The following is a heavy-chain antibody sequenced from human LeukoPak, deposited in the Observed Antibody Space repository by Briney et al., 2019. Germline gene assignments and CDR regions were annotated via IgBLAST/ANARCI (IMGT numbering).Heavy chain of an antibody. CDR1: GGSFSGYY. V-gene: IGHV4-34*01. D-gene: IGHD5-24*01. CDR3: VRGAGKRWLHRKLGYFDY. Sequence: SETLSLTCAVYGGSFSGYYWSWIRQPPGKGLEWIGEINHSGGTNYNPSLKSRVTISVDTSKNQFSLKLSSVTAADTAVYYCVRGAGKRWLHRKLGYFDYWGQGTLVTVSS. J-gene: IGHJ4*02. CDR2: INHSGGT.